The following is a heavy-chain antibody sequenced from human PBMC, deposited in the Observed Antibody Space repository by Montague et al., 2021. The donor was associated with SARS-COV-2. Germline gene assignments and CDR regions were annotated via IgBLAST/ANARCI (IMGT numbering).Heavy chain of an antibody. V-gene: IGHV4-34*01. CDR2: INHSRST. Sequence: SETLSLTCAVYGGSLSGYYWSWIRQPPGKGLEWIGEINHSRSTNYNPSLKSRVTISLDTSKNQFSLKLSSVTAAGTAVYYCARGRRRYNWRDETSYYYGMDVWGQGTTVTVSS. J-gene: IGHJ6*02. D-gene: IGHD1-20*01. CDR3: ARGRRRYNWRDETSYYYGMDV. CDR1: GGSLSGYY.